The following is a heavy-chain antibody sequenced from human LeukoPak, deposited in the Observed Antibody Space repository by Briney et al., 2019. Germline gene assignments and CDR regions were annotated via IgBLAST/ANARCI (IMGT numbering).Heavy chain of an antibody. Sequence: GGSLRLSCAASGFTFSSYSMNWVRQAPGKGLEWVSSISSSSSYIYYADSVKGRSTISRDNAKNSLYLQMNSLRAEDTAVYYCAREGPTSPFDYWGQGTLVTVSS. CDR1: GFTFSSYS. CDR3: AREGPTSPFDY. V-gene: IGHV3-21*01. CDR2: ISSSSSYI. J-gene: IGHJ4*02.